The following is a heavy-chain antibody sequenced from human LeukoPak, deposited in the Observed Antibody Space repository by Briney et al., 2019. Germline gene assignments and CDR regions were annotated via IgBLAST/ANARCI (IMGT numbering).Heavy chain of an antibody. V-gene: IGHV3-23*01. CDR1: GFTFGTYG. Sequence: GGSLRLSCAASGFTFGTYGMSWVRQAPGKGLEWVSAISGSGGSTYYADSVKGRFTISRDNSKNTLYLQMNSLRAEDTAVYYCAKGRRYYYMDVWGKGTTVTISS. CDR2: ISGSGGST. J-gene: IGHJ6*03. CDR3: AKGRRYYYMDV.